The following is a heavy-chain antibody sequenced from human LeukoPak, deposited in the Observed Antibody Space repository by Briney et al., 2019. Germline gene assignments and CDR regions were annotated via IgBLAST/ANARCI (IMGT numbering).Heavy chain of an antibody. CDR2: IKHDGSET. J-gene: IGHJ3*02. CDR1: GFTFHSYW. CDR3: ARDQWFSGSFRDALDI. V-gene: IGHV3-7*05. D-gene: IGHD1-26*01. Sequence: GGSLRLSCAASGFTFHSYWMTWVRQAPGKGLEWVANIKHDGSETYYVDSAEGRFTISRDNAKNSLYLQVDSLRVEDTAVYYCARDQWFSGSFRDALDIWGQGTMVTVSS.